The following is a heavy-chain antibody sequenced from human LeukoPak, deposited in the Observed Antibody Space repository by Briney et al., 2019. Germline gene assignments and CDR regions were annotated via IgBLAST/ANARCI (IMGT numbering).Heavy chain of an antibody. V-gene: IGHV1-69*05. J-gene: IGHJ6*02. D-gene: IGHD7-27*01. CDR2: IIPIFGTA. CDR1: GGTFSSYA. Sequence: ASVKVSCKASGGTFSSYAISWVRQAPGQGLEWMGGIIPIFGTANYAQKLQGRVTMTTDTSTNTAYMELRNLRSDDTAVYYCARGRLGGDYYYYGMDVWGQGTTVTIS. CDR3: ARGRLGGDYYYYGMDV.